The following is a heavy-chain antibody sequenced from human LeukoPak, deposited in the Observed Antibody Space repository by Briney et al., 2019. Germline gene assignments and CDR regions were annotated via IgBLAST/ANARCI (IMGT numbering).Heavy chain of an antibody. V-gene: IGHV1-18*01. Sequence: GASVKVSCKAPGYTFTSYGISWVRQAPGQGLEWMGWISAYNGNTNYAQKLQGRVTMTTDTSTSTAYMELRSLRSDDTAVYYCARIYCSSTSCYIGAYYYYGMDVWGQGTTVTVSS. J-gene: IGHJ6*02. CDR2: ISAYNGNT. CDR3: ARIYCSSTSCYIGAYYYYGMDV. D-gene: IGHD2-2*02. CDR1: GYTFTSYG.